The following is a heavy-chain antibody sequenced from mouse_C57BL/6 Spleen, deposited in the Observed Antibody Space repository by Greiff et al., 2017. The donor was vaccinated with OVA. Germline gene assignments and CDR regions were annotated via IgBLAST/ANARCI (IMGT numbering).Heavy chain of an antibody. CDR3: ALYGGTPYWYFDV. Sequence: VQLQQSGPELVKPGASVKISCKASGYTFTDYYINWVKQRPGQGLEWIGWIFPGSGSTYYNEKFKGKATLTVDKSSSTAYMLLSSLTSEDAAVYVCALYGGTPYWYFDVWGTGTTVTVSS. V-gene: IGHV1-75*01. D-gene: IGHD1-1*01. CDR2: IFPGSGST. J-gene: IGHJ1*03. CDR1: GYTFTDYY.